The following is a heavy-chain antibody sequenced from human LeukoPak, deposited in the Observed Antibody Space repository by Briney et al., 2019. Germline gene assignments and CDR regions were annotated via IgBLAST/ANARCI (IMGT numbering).Heavy chain of an antibody. D-gene: IGHD3-9*01. CDR1: GYTFTGYY. Sequence: ASVKVSCKASGYTFTGYYMHWVRQAPGQGLEWMGWINPNSGGTNYAQKFQGRVTMTRDTSISTAYMELSRLRSDDTAVYYCARLLPPVTYYDILTGTGAFDYWGQGTLVTVSS. CDR3: ARLLPPVTYYDILTGTGAFDY. J-gene: IGHJ4*02. CDR2: INPNSGGT. V-gene: IGHV1-2*02.